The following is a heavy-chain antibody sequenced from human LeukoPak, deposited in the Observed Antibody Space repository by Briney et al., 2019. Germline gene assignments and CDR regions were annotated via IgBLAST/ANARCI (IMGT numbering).Heavy chain of an antibody. V-gene: IGHV4-59*08. CDR3: ATVRPENSGSYYWDY. CDR1: GGSISSYY. Sequence: SETLSLTCTVSGGSISSYYWSWIRQPPGKGLEWMGCFYNSGNTNSHPCLKSRVTISVDPSKNQFSLKPMSVTAADTAVYYCATVRPENSGSYYWDYWGQGTLVTVSS. CDR2: FYNSGNT. J-gene: IGHJ4*02. D-gene: IGHD1-26*01.